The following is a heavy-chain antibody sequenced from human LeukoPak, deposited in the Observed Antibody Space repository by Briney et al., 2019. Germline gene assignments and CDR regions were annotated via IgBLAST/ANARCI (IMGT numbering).Heavy chain of an antibody. Sequence: PSETLSLTCTVSGGSISSSSYYWGWIRQPPGKGLEWIGSIYYSGSTYYNLSLKSRVTISVDTSKNQFSLKLSSVTAADTAVYYCARHVNGWFDPWGQGTLVTVSS. CDR2: IYYSGST. CDR1: GGSISSSSYY. D-gene: IGHD2-8*01. V-gene: IGHV4-39*01. CDR3: ARHVNGWFDP. J-gene: IGHJ5*02.